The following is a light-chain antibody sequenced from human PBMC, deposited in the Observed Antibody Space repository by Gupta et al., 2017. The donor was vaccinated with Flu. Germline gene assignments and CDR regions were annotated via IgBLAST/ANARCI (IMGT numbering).Light chain of an antibody. CDR2: GAS. CDR1: QSLGGN. J-gene: IGKJ2*01. CDR3: QQYNNWPL. Sequence: SPATLSWSPGERATISCRASQSLGGNVAWYQQRPGQAPRLLIYGASLRATGVPARFSGSGSGTEFTLTISSLESDDFAIYYCQQYNNWPLFGQGTKVEIK. V-gene: IGKV3-15*01.